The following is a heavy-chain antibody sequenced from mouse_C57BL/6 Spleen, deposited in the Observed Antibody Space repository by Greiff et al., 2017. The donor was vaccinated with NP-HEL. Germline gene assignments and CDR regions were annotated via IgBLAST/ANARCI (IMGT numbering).Heavy chain of an antibody. V-gene: IGHV1-55*01. J-gene: IGHJ4*01. D-gene: IGHD1-1*01. CDR2: IYPGSGST. CDR1: GYTFTSYW. CDR3: ARVTTVYHGAMDY. Sequence: QVQLQQPGAELVKPGASVKMSCKASGYTFTSYWITWVKQRPGQGLEWIGDIYPGSGSTNYNEKFKSKATLTVDTSSSTAYMQLSSLTSEDSAVYYCARVTTVYHGAMDYWGQGTSVTVSS.